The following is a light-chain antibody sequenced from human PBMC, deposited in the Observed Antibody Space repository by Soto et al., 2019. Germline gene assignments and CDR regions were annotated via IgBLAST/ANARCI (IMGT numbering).Light chain of an antibody. J-gene: IGKJ1*01. CDR1: QSVSSN. CDR3: QQRSNWPT. CDR2: GAS. V-gene: IGKV3-11*01. Sequence: EIVMTQSPATLSVSPGERATLSCRASQSVSSNLAWYQQKPGQAPRLLIYGASTRATGIPARFSGRGSGTDFPLTISSPEPEDFAIYYCQQRSNWPTFGQGTKVDIK.